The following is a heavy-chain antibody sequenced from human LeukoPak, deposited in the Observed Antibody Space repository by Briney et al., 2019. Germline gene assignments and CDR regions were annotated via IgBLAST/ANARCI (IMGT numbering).Heavy chain of an antibody. CDR3: AKVSDDILTGYLMDGYFDY. D-gene: IGHD3-9*01. Sequence: GGSLRLSCAASGFTFSSYAMSWVRQAPGKGLELVSAISGSGGSTYYADSVKGRFTISRDNSKNTLYLQMDSLRAEDTAVYYCAKVSDDILTGYLMDGYFDYWGQGTLVTVSS. J-gene: IGHJ4*02. V-gene: IGHV3-23*01. CDR2: ISGSGGST. CDR1: GFTFSSYA.